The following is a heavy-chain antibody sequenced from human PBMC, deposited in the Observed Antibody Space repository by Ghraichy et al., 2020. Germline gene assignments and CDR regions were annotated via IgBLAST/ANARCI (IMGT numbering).Heavy chain of an antibody. V-gene: IGHV3-21*01. CDR2: ISSSSSYI. Sequence: GGSLRLSCAASGFTFSSYSMNWVRQAPGKGLEWVSSISSSSSYIYYADSVKGRFTISRDNAKNSLYLQMNSLRAEDTAVYYCARELAKERDFDYWGQGTLVTVSS. CDR3: ARELAKERDFDY. CDR1: GFTFSSYS. D-gene: IGHD1-26*01. J-gene: IGHJ4*02.